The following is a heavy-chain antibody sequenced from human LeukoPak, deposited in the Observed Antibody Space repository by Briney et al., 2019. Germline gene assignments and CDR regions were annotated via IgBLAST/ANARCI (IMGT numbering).Heavy chain of an antibody. CDR2: IKQDGSEK. CDR1: GFNFSSYW. V-gene: IGHV3-7*01. D-gene: IGHD3-10*01. CDR3: ARGGLLWFGEPPHYFDY. J-gene: IGHJ4*02. Sequence: GGSLRLSCAASGFNFSSYWMSWVRQAPGKRLEWVANIKQDGSEKYYVDSVKGRFTISRDNAKNSLYLQMNSLRAEDTAVYYCARGGLLWFGEPPHYFDYWGQGTLVTVSS.